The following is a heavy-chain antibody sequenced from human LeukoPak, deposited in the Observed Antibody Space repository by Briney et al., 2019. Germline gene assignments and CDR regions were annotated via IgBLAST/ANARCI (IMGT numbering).Heavy chain of an antibody. J-gene: IGHJ4*02. CDR3: ARSGMVRGVRPSGYFDY. Sequence: GGSLRLSCAASGFTFSSYSMNWVRQAPGKGLEWVSSISSSSSYIYYADSVKGRFTISRDNAKNSLYLQMNSLRAEDAAVYYCARSGMVRGVRPSGYFDYWGQGTLVTVSS. CDR2: ISSSSSYI. D-gene: IGHD3-10*01. CDR1: GFTFSSYS. V-gene: IGHV3-21*01.